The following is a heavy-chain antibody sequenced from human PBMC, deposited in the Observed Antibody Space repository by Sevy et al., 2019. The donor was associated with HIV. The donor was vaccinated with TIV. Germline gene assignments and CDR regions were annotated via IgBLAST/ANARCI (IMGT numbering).Heavy chain of an antibody. J-gene: IGHJ4*02. V-gene: IGHV1-18*01. D-gene: IGHD3-16*01. Sequence: ASVKVSCKASGYIFTCYGISWVRQAPGRGLEWVGWISPYKGTTNYAQKFQGRVTMTTDTSTFTVYMQLRSLRSDDTAIYYCARDRDYDYIWGTFPYRDFWGQGSLVTVSS. CDR1: GYIFTCYG. CDR3: ARDRDYDYIWGTFPYRDF. CDR2: ISPYKGTT.